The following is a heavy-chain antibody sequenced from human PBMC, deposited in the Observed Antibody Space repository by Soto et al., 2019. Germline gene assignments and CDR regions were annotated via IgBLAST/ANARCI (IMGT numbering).Heavy chain of an antibody. V-gene: IGHV4-31*06. CDR2: ISSSGNS. CDR3: VGRLTSIYNYFES. D-gene: IGHD1-26*01. Sequence: ILSVTCNLSGDSISSGTHYWNWIRQHPGKGLEWIGYISSSGNSYFSPSLKSRVFMSVDTSKNLFSLKLSSVTAADTAIYYWVGRLTSIYNYFESWGQGTQVTVSS. J-gene: IGHJ4*02. CDR1: GDSISSGTHY.